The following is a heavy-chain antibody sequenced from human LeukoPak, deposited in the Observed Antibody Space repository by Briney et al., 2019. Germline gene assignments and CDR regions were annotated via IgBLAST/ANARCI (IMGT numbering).Heavy chain of an antibody. CDR2: IYWSDDK. V-gene: IGHV2-5*01. D-gene: IGHD4-11*01. J-gene: IGHJ3*01. CDR3: AHNIRTDDYSNYVPNDAFDV. CDR1: GFSLSTSGVG. Sequence: ESGPTLVKPTETLTLTCTLSGFSLSTSGVGVGWIRQPPGKALEWLALIYWSDDKRYSPSLKNRLTITKDTSKNQVVLTMTNMDPVDTATYYCAHNIRTDDYSNYVPNDAFDVWGQGTMVTVSS.